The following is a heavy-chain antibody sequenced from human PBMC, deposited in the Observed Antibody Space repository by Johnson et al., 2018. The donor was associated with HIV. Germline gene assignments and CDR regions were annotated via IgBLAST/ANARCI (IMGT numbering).Heavy chain of an antibody. D-gene: IGHD3-22*01. J-gene: IGHJ3*02. Sequence: QVQLVESGGGVVQPGRSLRLSCVASGFTFSSYGMHWVRQAPGQGLEWVAYIRNDASNKYYADSVKGRFTISRDNSKNTLYLQMNSLRAEDTALYYCARDRRNYFDSSGYPDYDAFDIWGQGTMVTVSS. CDR1: GFTFSSYG. CDR2: IRNDASNK. CDR3: ARDRRNYFDSSGYPDYDAFDI. V-gene: IGHV3-33*01.